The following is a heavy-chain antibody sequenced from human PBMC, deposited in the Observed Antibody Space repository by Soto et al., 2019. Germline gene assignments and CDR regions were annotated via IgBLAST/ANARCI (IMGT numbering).Heavy chain of an antibody. D-gene: IGHD4-17*01. CDR2: IKQDGSEK. V-gene: IGHV3-7*01. CDR3: ARAHRPFGDPTSFDY. J-gene: IGHJ4*02. Sequence: EVQLVESGGGLVQPGGSLRLSCAASGFTFSSYWMSWVRQAPGKGLEWVANIKQDGSEKYYVDSVKGRFPISRDNAKHSLYLQMNTLRAEDTAVYYCARAHRPFGDPTSFDYLGQGTLVTVSS. CDR1: GFTFSSYW.